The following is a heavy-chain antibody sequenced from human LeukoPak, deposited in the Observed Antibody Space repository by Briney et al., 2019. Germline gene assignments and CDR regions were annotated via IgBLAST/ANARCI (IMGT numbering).Heavy chain of an antibody. Sequence: ASVKVSFKASGYTFNRYYLHWVRQAPGQGLEWMGWINPNSGVTKFAQQFQGRVTMTWDTSVSTAYMELSRLTSDDTAMYYCARFGVVTNDAFDIWGQGTMVTISS. V-gene: IGHV1-2*02. CDR2: INPNSGVT. CDR1: GYTFNRYY. D-gene: IGHD3-3*01. J-gene: IGHJ3*02. CDR3: ARFGVVTNDAFDI.